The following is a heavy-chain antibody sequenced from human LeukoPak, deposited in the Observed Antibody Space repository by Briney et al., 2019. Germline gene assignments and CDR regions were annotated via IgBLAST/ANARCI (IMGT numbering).Heavy chain of an antibody. CDR3: ARALLWFGDFDY. Sequence: SETLSLTCTVSGYSISSGYYWGWIRQPPGKGLEWIGSLYHSGSTNYNPSLKSRVTISVDTSKNQFSLKMSSVTAADTAVYYCARALLWFGDFDYWGLGTLVTVSS. D-gene: IGHD3-10*01. CDR1: GYSISSGYY. V-gene: IGHV4-38-2*02. J-gene: IGHJ4*02. CDR2: LYHSGST.